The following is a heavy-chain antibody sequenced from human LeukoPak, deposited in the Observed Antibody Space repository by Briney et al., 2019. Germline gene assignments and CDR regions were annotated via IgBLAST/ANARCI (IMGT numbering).Heavy chain of an antibody. Sequence: SVKVSCKASGGTFSSYAISWVRQAPGQGLEWMGGIIPIFGTANYAQKFQGRVTITADESTSTAYMELRSLRSEDTAIYYCAKLATSDTGETYWGQGTLVTVSS. D-gene: IGHD3-16*01. CDR1: GGTFSSYA. V-gene: IGHV1-69*13. CDR2: IIPIFGTA. J-gene: IGHJ4*02. CDR3: AKLATSDTGETY.